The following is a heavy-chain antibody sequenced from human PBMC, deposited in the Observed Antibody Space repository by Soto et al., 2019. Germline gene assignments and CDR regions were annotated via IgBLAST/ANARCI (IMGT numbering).Heavy chain of an antibody. CDR2: ISSSGSTI. V-gene: IGHV3-11*01. D-gene: IGHD4-17*01. CDR3: ARDDFGDPYYGMDV. CDR1: GFTFSDYY. Sequence: PGGSLRLSFAASGFTFSDYYMSWIRQAPGKGLEWVSYISSSGSTIYYADSVKGRFTISRDNPKNSLYLQMNSLRAEDTAVYYCARDDFGDPYYGMDVWGQGTTVTVSS. J-gene: IGHJ6*02.